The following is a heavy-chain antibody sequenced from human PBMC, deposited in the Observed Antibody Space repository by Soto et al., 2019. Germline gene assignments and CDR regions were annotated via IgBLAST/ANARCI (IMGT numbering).Heavy chain of an antibody. CDR3: ASGIAAAGTDY. J-gene: IGHJ4*02. CDR1: GGTFSSYA. Sequence: ASVKVSCKASGGTFSSYATSWVRQAPGQGLEWMGGIIPIFGTANYAQKFQGRVTITADESTSTAYMELSSLRSEDTAVYYCASGIAAAGTDYWGQGTLVTVSS. CDR2: IIPIFGTA. D-gene: IGHD6-13*01. V-gene: IGHV1-69*13.